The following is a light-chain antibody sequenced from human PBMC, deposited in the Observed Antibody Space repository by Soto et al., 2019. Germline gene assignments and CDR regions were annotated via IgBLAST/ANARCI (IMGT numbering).Light chain of an antibody. CDR1: SSDVGGYNY. Sequence: QSVLTQPAPVSGSPGQSITISCTGTSSDVGGYNYVSWYQQHPGKAPKLMIYEVSNRPSGVSDRFSGSKSGNTASLTISGLQAEDEADYYCSSYISRSRVFGTGTKVTVL. CDR2: EVS. V-gene: IGLV2-14*01. CDR3: SSYISRSRV. J-gene: IGLJ1*01.